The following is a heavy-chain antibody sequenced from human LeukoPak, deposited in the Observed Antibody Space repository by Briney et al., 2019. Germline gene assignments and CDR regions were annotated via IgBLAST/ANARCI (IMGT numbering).Heavy chain of an antibody. D-gene: IGHD4-17*01. J-gene: IGHJ4*02. CDR3: ANSIDFDYGDYYFDY. V-gene: IGHV4-4*07. CDR1: GGSISSYY. CDR2: IYTSGST. Sequence: SETLSLTCTVSGGSISSYYWSWIRQPAGKGLEWVGRIYTSGSTNYNPSLKSRVTMSVDTSKNQFSMKLSSVTAADTAVYYCANSIDFDYGDYYFDYWGQGALVTISS.